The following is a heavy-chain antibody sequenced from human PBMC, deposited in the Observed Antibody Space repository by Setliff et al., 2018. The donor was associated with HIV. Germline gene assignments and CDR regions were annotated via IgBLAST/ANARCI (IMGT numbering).Heavy chain of an antibody. CDR2: INPNSRGT. D-gene: IGHD1-1*01. Sequence: ASVKVSCKASGYTFTGYYIHWVRQAPGQGLEWMGRINPNSRGTNYAQKFQGRVTMTMDTSISTAYMELSSLRSDDTAVYYCARGVHTTPYYFDYWGQGTLGTVSS. CDR1: GYTFTGYY. J-gene: IGHJ4*02. V-gene: IGHV1-2*06. CDR3: ARGVHTTPYYFDY.